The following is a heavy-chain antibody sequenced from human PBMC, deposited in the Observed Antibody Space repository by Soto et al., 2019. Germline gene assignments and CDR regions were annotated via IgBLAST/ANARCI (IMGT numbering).Heavy chain of an antibody. CDR2: IISVFGTA. CDR3: ARVSVTTYLTAFDY. V-gene: IGHV1-69*01. D-gene: IGHD4-17*01. J-gene: IGHJ4*02. Sequence: QVQLVQSGAEVKKPGSSVKVSCKASGGTFISYAISWVRQAPGRGLEWMGGIISVFGTANYTQKFQGRVTITADESTSTVYMELSTLTSEDTALYYCARVSVTTYLTAFDYWCPGTLVSDSS. CDR1: GGTFISYA.